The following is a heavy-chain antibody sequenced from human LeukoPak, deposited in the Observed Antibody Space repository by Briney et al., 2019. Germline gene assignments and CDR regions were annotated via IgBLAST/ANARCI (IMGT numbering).Heavy chain of an antibody. V-gene: IGHV1-69*06. J-gene: IGHJ4*02. CDR3: AREGYSSTPDY. D-gene: IGHD6-19*01. CDR1: GGTFSSYA. Sequence: GASVKLSCKASGGTFSSYAISWVRQAPGQGLEWMGGIIPIFGTANYAQKFQGRVTITADKSTSTAYTELNSLRSEDTAVYYRAREGYSSTPDYWGQGTLVTVSS. CDR2: IIPIFGTA.